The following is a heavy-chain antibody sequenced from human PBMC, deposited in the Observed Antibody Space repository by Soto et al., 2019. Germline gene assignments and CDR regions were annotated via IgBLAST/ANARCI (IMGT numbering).Heavy chain of an antibody. CDR1: GGSISNYY. V-gene: IGHV4-4*07. J-gene: IGHJ4*02. CDR2: IYTSGST. Sequence: QVQLQESGPGLVKPSETLSLTCTVSGGSISNYYWSWIRQPAGKGLEWIGRIYTSGSTNYNPSLKSRVTMSVDMSKKQFSLKLSSVTAADTAVYYCARQTTYSSSWYDYWGQGTLVTVSS. D-gene: IGHD6-13*01. CDR3: ARQTTYSSSWYDY.